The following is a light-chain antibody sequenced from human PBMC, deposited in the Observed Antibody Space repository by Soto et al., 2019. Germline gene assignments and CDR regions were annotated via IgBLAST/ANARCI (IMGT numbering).Light chain of an antibody. CDR2: VAS. V-gene: IGKV1-27*01. Sequence: DIHMTQSPSSLSASLGDRVTITCRASQGISNYLAWYQQKPGKVPKLLIYVASTLQSGVPSRFSGSGSGTDFTLTISSLQPEDVATYYCQKYNIAPFTFGQGTRLEIK. CDR1: QGISNY. J-gene: IGKJ5*01. CDR3: QKYNIAPFT.